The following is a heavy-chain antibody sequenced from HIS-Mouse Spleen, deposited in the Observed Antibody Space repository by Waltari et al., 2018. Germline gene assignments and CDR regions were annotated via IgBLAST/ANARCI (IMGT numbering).Heavy chain of an antibody. CDR2: IYPGDSDT. D-gene: IGHD4-4*01. J-gene: IGHJ5*02. V-gene: IGHV5-51*01. CDR3: ARHYREDYSNYWFDP. CDR1: GYSFTSYW. Sequence: EVQLVQSGAEVKKPGESLKISCKGSGYSFTSYWIGWVRQIPGKGLEWMGIIYPGDSDTRYSPSFQGQVTISADKSISTAYLQWSSLKASDTAMYYCARHYREDYSNYWFDPWGQGTLVTVSS.